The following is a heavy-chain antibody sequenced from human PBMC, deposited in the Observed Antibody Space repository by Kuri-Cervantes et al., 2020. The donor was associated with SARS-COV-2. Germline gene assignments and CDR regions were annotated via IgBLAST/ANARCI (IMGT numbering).Heavy chain of an antibody. Sequence: GESLKISCAASGFTFSNYGMRWVRQAPGKGLEWVAIISYDGSNKYYADSVKGRFTISRDNAKNSLYLQMNSLRDEDTAVYYCARSRDGDYDPFGYWGQGTLVTVSS. CDR2: ISYDGSNK. CDR1: GFTFSNYG. D-gene: IGHD4-17*01. V-gene: IGHV3-30*03. CDR3: ARSRDGDYDPFGY. J-gene: IGHJ4*02.